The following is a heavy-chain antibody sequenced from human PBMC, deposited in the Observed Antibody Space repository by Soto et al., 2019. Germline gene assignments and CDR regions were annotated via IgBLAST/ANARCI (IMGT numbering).Heavy chain of an antibody. CDR3: AGVVVAAPDYYYYYGMDV. CDR1: GGTFSSYA. D-gene: IGHD3-22*01. CDR2: IIPIFGTA. J-gene: IGHJ6*02. V-gene: IGHV1-69*13. Sequence: SVKVSCKASGGTFSSYAISWVRQAPGQGLEWMGGIIPIFGTANYAQKFQGRVTITADESTSTAYMELSSLRSEDTAVYYCAGVVVAAPDYYYYYGMDVWGQGTTVTVSS.